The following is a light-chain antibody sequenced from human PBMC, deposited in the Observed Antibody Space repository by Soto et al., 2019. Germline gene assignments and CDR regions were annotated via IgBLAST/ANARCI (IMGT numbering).Light chain of an antibody. V-gene: IGLV1-40*01. Sequence: QLVLTQPPSVSGAPGQRVTISCTGSSSNIGAGYDVHWYQQLPGTAPKLLIYGNSNRPSGVPDRFSGSKSGTSASLAITGLQAEDEADYYCQSYDSSDYVFGTGTKVTV. J-gene: IGLJ1*01. CDR3: QSYDSSDYV. CDR2: GNS. CDR1: SSNIGAGYD.